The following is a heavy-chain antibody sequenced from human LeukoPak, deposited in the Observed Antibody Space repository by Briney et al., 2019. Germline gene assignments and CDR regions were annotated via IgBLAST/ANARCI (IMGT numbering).Heavy chain of an antibody. D-gene: IGHD4-17*01. J-gene: IGHJ3*02. V-gene: IGHV4-4*02. CDR3: AREGIDYGDYGVDI. Sequence: PSGTLSLTCAVSGGSISSNNWWGWVRQPPGKGLEWIGEIYHSGSPNYNPSLKSRVTISVDKSRNHFSLNLSSVTAADTAVYYCAREGIDYGDYGVDIWGQGTMVTVSS. CDR2: IYHSGSP. CDR1: GGSISSNNW.